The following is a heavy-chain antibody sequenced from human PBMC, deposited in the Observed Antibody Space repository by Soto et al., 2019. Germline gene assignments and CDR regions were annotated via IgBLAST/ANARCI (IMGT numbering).Heavy chain of an antibody. CDR3: AKLQVSTWYDYS. V-gene: IGHV3-23*01. J-gene: IGHJ4*02. D-gene: IGHD6-13*01. Sequence: LRLSCAASGFTFSTYAMSWVRQAPGKGLEWVSAISAGGGNTYYADSVKGRFTISRDNSKNTLYLQMNSLRAEDTALYYCAKLQVSTWYDYSWGQGTLVTGS. CDR1: GFTFSTYA. CDR2: ISAGGGNT.